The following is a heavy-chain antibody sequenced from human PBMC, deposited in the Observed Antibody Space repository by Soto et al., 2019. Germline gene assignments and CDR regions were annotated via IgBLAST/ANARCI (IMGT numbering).Heavy chain of an antibody. CDR3: ARDLGAQIVDY. CDR2: ISAYNGNT. V-gene: IGHV1-18*01. J-gene: IGHJ4*02. CDR1: GYTFTSYG. D-gene: IGHD1-26*01. Sequence: QVQLVQSGAEVKKPGASVKVSCKASGYTFTSYGISWVRQAPGQGLEWMGWISAYNGNTKYAQKLQCRVSMTTDTATSTAYMELRSLRADDKAVYSCARDLGAQIVDYWGQGTLVTVSS.